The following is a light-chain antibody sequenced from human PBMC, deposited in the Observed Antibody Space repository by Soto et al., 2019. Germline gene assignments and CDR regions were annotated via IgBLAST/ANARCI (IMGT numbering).Light chain of an antibody. V-gene: IGKV3D-20*02. CDR3: QQRSDWPLT. J-gene: IGKJ4*01. CDR1: QTVSSNY. CDR2: GAS. Sequence: PGERATLSCRASQTVSSNYLAWCQQRPGQAPRLLIYGASTRAAGIPDRFSGSGSGTDFTLTITRLEPEDSAVYYCQQRSDWPLTFGGGTKVDIK.